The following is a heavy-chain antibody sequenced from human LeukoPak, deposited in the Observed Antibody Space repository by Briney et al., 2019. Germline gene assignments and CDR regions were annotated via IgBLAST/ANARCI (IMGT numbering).Heavy chain of an antibody. V-gene: IGHV4-4*07. CDR3: ARNTPSVAAKYGYYYYYMDV. CDR1: GGSISSYY. D-gene: IGHD2-15*01. Sequence: SETLSLTCTVSGGSISSYYWSWIRQPAGKGLEWIGRIYTSGSTNYNPSLKSRVTMSVDTSKNQFSLKLSSVTAADTAVYYCARNTPSVAAKYGYYYYYMDVWGKGTTVTVSS. CDR2: IYTSGST. J-gene: IGHJ6*03.